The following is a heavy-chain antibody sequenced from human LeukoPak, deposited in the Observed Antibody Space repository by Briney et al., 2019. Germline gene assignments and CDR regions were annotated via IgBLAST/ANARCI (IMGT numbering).Heavy chain of an antibody. V-gene: IGHV3-7*01. J-gene: IGHJ4*02. D-gene: IGHD3-16*01. CDR3: ARDWSPSIIVDY. Sequence: GGSLRLSCAASGFSFSSYWMSWVRQAPGKGLEWVANIKQDGSEKYYVDSVKGRFTISRDNAKNSLYLQMNSLRAEDTAVYYYARDWSPSIIVDYWGQGTLVTVSS. CDR1: GFSFSSYW. CDR2: IKQDGSEK.